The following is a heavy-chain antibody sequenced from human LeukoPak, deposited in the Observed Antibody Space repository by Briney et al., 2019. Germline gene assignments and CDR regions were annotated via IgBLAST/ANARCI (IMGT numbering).Heavy chain of an antibody. CDR3: AKDPFYGSGTYADY. J-gene: IGHJ4*02. CDR2: ISGGGGRT. V-gene: IGHV3-23*01. CDR1: GXTFSNYA. D-gene: IGHD3-10*01. Sequence: GGSLRPSCAASGXTFSNYAMSWVRQAPGKEREWVSVISGGGGRTYYADSVKGRFTISRDNSKNTLYLQMDSLRVEDTGVYYCAKDPFYGSGTYADYWGLGTLVSVSS.